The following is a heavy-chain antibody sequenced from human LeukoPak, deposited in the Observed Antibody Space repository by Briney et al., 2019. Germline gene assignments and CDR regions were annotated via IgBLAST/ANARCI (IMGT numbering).Heavy chain of an antibody. Sequence: ASVKVSCTASGGTFSSYAISWVRQAPGQGLEWMGGIIPIFGTVNYAQKFQGRVTITADESTSTAYMELSSLRSEDTAVYYCARGPVLLWFGEWQASRFDYWGQGTLVTVSS. CDR1: GGTFSSYA. CDR2: IIPIFGTV. D-gene: IGHD3-10*01. V-gene: IGHV1-69*13. J-gene: IGHJ4*02. CDR3: ARGPVLLWFGEWQASRFDY.